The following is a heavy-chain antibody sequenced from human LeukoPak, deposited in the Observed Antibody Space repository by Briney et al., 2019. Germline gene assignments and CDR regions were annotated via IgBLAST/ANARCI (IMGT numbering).Heavy chain of an antibody. CDR1: GYTFTGYY. Sequence: SVKVSCKASGYTFTGYYMHWVRQAPGQGLEWMGWINPNSGGTNYAQKFQGRVTMARDTSISTAYMELSRLRSDDTAVYYCARGGYYDSSGSIALGYWGQGTLVTVSS. V-gene: IGHV1-2*02. CDR2: INPNSGGT. J-gene: IGHJ4*02. CDR3: ARGGYYDSSGSIALGY. D-gene: IGHD3-22*01.